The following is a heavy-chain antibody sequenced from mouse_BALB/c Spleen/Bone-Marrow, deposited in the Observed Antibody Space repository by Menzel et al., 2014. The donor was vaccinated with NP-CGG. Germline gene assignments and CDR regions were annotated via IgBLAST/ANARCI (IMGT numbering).Heavy chain of an antibody. D-gene: IGHD1-1*01. CDR1: GYTFTSYW. V-gene: IGHV1-7*01. CDR2: INPSTGYT. CDR3: ARAGGLRSSWFAY. J-gene: IGHJ3*01. Sequence: QVQLQQSGAELAKPGASVKMSRKASGYTFTSYWMHWVKQRPGQGLEWIGYINPSTGYTEYNQKFKDKATLTADKSSSTAYVQLSSLTSEDSAVYYCARAGGLRSSWFAYWGQGTLVTVSA.